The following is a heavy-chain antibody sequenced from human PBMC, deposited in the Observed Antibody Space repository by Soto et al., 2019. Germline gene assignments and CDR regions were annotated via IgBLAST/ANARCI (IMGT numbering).Heavy chain of an antibody. Sequence: GGSLRLSCAASGFTFSSYWMHWVRQAPGKGLVWVSRINSDGSSTSYADSVKGRFTISRDNAKNTLYLQMNSLRAEDTAVYYCLRGMVRGVIRGNSGDYWGQGTLVTVSS. V-gene: IGHV3-74*01. CDR3: LRGMVRGVIRGNSGDY. D-gene: IGHD3-10*01. CDR2: INSDGSST. CDR1: GFTFSSYW. J-gene: IGHJ4*02.